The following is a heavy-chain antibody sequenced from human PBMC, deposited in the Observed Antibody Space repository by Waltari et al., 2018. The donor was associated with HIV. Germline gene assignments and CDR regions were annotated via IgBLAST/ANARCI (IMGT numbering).Heavy chain of an antibody. CDR2: IASDGSNK. J-gene: IGHJ4*02. Sequence: QVQLVESGGGVVQPGRSLRLSCAASGFTFTSYGMHWVRQAPGKGLEGVAIIASDGSNKYYADSVKGRFTISRDNSKNTLYLQMNSLRAEDTAMYYCAKDMHDSSGYLFEYWGQGTLVTVSS. CDR1: GFTFTSYG. D-gene: IGHD3-22*01. CDR3: AKDMHDSSGYLFEY. V-gene: IGHV3-30*18.